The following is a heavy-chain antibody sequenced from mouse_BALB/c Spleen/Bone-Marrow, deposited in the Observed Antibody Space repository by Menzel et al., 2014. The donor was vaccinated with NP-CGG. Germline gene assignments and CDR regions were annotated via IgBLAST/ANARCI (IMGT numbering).Heavy chain of an antibody. Sequence: VQLQQSGTVLAMPGASVKMSCKASGYSFTSYCMHWVKQRPGQGLEWIGAIYPGNSDTSFNQKFKGEAKLTVVTSASTAYRKPSSLPSGDSAVYYSTKFGTSSGRDMDVWGEGTTVTVSS. J-gene: IGHJ1*01. CDR2: IYPGNSDT. D-gene: IGHD1-1*01. V-gene: IGHV1-5*01. CDR3: TKFGTSSGRDMDV. CDR1: GYSFTSYC.